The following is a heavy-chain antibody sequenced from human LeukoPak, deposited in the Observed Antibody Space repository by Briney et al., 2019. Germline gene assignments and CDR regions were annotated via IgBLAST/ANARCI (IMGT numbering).Heavy chain of an antibody. CDR1: GYTFTSYY. V-gene: IGHV1-24*01. CDR3: ATSNPIGVVIITWYMDV. Sequence: ASVKVSCKASGYTFTSYYMHWVRQAPGQGLEWMGGFDPEDGETIYAQKFQGRVTMTEDTSTDTAYMELSSLRSEDTAVYYCATSNPIGVVIITWYMDVWGKGTTVTVSS. D-gene: IGHD3-3*01. J-gene: IGHJ6*03. CDR2: FDPEDGET.